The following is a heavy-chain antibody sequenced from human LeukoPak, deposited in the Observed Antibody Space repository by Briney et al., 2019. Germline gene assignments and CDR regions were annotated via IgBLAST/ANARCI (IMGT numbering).Heavy chain of an antibody. J-gene: IGHJ4*02. CDR1: GGSISSSNW. V-gene: IGHV4-4*02. CDR3: GGQAAAGSIDY. CDR2: IYHSGSS. D-gene: IGHD6-13*01. Sequence: SETLSLTCAVSGGSISSSNWWSWVRQPPGKGLEWIGEIYHSGSSDYNPSLKSRVTISVDKSKNQFSLKLSSVTAADTAVYYCGGQAAAGSIDYWGQGTLVTVSS.